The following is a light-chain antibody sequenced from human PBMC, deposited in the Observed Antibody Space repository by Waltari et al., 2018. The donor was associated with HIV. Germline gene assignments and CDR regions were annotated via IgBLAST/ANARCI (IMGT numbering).Light chain of an antibody. Sequence: QSDLTQPASVSGSPGQSITISCTGTSSDIGEYNYVSWFQHHPTKAPKRIIFDVNYPPSGVENRFSGSKSGNTASLTISGLQAEDDADYYCSSYTTIYTWVFGGGTKLTVL. V-gene: IGLV2-14*01. CDR2: DVN. CDR1: SSDIGEYNY. J-gene: IGLJ3*02. CDR3: SSYTTIYTWV.